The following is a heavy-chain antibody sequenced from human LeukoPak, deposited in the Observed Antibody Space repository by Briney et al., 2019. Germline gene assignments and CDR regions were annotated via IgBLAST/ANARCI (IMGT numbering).Heavy chain of an antibody. V-gene: IGHV4-61*02. D-gene: IGHD3-10*01. J-gene: IGHJ4*02. CDR2: IYTSGST. CDR3: ARVRVNYYGSGSYLYYFDY. CDR1: GGSISSGSYY. Sequence: PSETLSLTCTVSGGSISSGSYYWSWIRQPAGKGLEWIGRIYTSGSTNYNPSLKSRVTISVDTSKNQFSLKLSSVTAADTAVYYWARVRVNYYGSGSYLYYFDYWGQGTLVTVSS.